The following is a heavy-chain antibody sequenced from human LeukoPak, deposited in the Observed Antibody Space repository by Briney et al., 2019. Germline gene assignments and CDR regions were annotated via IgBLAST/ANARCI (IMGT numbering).Heavy chain of an antibody. CDR2: INPNSGGT. V-gene: IGHV1-2*02. Sequence: ASVKVSCKASGGTFSSYAISWVRQAPGQGLEWMGWINPNSGGTNYAQKFQGRVTMTRDTSISTAYMELSRLRSDDTAVYYCARGHATMVRGVNNWFDPWGQGTLVTVSS. CDR3: ARGHATMVRGVNNWFDP. D-gene: IGHD3-10*01. CDR1: GGTFSSYA. J-gene: IGHJ5*02.